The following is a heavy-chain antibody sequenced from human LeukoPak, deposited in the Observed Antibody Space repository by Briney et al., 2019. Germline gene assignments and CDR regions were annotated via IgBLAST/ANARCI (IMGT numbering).Heavy chain of an antibody. D-gene: IGHD2-2*01. CDR2: IIPIFGTA. CDR1: GGTFSSHA. CDR3: ASGCSSTSCYAPYYYYGMDV. J-gene: IGHJ6*04. Sequence: GSSVKVSCKASGGTFSSHAISWVRQAPGQGLEWMGGIIPIFGTANYAQKFQGRVTITADESTSTAYMELSSLRSEDTAVYYCASGCSSTSCYAPYYYYGMDVWGKGTTVTVSS. V-gene: IGHV1-69*01.